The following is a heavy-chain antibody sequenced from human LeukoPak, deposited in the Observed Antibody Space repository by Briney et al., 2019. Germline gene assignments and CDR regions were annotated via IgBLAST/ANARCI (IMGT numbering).Heavy chain of an antibody. D-gene: IGHD5-18*01. CDR2: IYPGDSDT. Sequence: GESLKISCKGSGYSFTSYWIGWVRQMPGKGLEWMGIIYPGDSDTRYSPSFQGQVTISADKSISTAYLQCSSLKASDTAMYYCARYIPVTAMVTVYYYYMDVWGKGTTVTVSS. CDR3: ARYIPVTAMVTVYYYYMDV. V-gene: IGHV5-51*01. J-gene: IGHJ6*03. CDR1: GYSFTSYW.